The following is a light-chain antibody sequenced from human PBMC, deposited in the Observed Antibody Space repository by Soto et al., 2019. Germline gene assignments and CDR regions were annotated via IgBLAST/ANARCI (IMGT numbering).Light chain of an antibody. J-gene: IGKJ1*01. Sequence: DIQMTQSPSSLSASVGDRVTIACQASHNIYNYLNWYHQKPGKAPKLLIYKASTLKSGVPSRFSGSGSGTEFTLTISSLQPDDFATYYCQHYNSYSEAFGQGTKVDNK. CDR2: KAS. CDR3: QHYNSYSEA. CDR1: HNIYNY. V-gene: IGKV1-5*03.